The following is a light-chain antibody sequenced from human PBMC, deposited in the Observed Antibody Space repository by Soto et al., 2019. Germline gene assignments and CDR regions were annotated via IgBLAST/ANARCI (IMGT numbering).Light chain of an antibody. CDR2: EAS. CDR3: SSYAGSSNV. J-gene: IGLJ1*01. CDR1: SSDVGGYKF. V-gene: IGLV2-14*01. Sequence: QSVLAQPASVSGSPGQSITISCTGTSSDVGGYKFVSWYQQHPGKAPKLMIYEASNRPSGVSNRFSGSKSGNTASLTISGLQAEDEADYYCSSYAGSSNVFGTGTKVTVL.